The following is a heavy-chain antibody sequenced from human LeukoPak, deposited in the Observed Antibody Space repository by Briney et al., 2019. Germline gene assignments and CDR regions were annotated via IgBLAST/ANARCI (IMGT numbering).Heavy chain of an antibody. CDR3: ARGRGRYGGFDY. V-gene: IGHV3-48*02. D-gene: IGHD3-10*01. CDR1: GFTFSSFG. CDR2: ISYSSSLT. J-gene: IGHJ4*02. Sequence: PGGSLRLSCAASGFTFSSFGMNWVRQAPGKGLEWVSYISYSSSLTDYADSVKGRFTISRDNAKNSLSLQLNSLRDEDTAVYFCARGRGRYGGFDYWGQGTLVTV.